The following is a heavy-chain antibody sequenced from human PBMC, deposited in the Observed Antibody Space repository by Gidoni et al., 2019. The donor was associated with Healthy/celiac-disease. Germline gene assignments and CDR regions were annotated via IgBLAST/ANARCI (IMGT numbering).Heavy chain of an antibody. CDR1: GGHLGSSY. D-gene: IGHD3-10*01. J-gene: IGHJ6*02. V-gene: IGHV4-59*08. CDR3: ARLHYYGSGTKPSDYNGMDV. Sequence: QVQLQESGPGMVKPSETLSLASTVCGGHLGSSYWRWFRQPPGKGLEWIGYIYYSGSTNYNPSLKCRVTISGDTTKTQFSLKLSSVTAADTAGYYCARLHYYGSGTKPSDYNGMDVWGQGTTVTVSS. CDR2: IYYSGST.